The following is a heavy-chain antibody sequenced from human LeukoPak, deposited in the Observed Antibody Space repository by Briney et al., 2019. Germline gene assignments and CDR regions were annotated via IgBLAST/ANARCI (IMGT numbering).Heavy chain of an antibody. D-gene: IGHD6-13*01. CDR1: GFTFNIFG. CDR2: LWSDGNTA. J-gene: IGHJ4*02. CDR3: VKESAADATFHFDS. V-gene: IGHV3-33*06. Sequence: PGGSLRLSCAASGFTFNIFGMHWVRQVPGNGLEWVAVLWSDGNTAHYADSVKGRFTISRDGSENTLYLQMNSLRSEDTAVYYCVKESAADATFHFDSWGQGTLVTVSS.